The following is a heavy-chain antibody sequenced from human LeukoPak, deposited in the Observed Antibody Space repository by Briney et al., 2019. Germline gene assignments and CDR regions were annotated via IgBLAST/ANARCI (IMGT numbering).Heavy chain of an antibody. D-gene: IGHD5-12*01. CDR2: ISSSGSTI. V-gene: IGHV3-48*03. CDR1: AFTFSSYE. CDR3: AREGGGFDSLDY. Sequence: PGGSLRLSCAASAFTFSSYEMNWVRQAPGKGLEWVSYISSSGSTIYYADSVKGRFTISRDNAKNSLYLQMNSLRAEDTAVYYCAREGGGFDSLDYWGQGTLVTVSS. J-gene: IGHJ4*02.